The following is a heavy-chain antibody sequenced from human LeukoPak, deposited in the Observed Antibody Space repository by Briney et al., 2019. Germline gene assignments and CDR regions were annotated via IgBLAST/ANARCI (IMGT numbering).Heavy chain of an antibody. CDR3: ARDSLGDFDY. J-gene: IGHJ4*02. CDR2: IKQDGSEQ. V-gene: IGHV3-7*01. D-gene: IGHD7-27*01. CDR1: GFTFSSFW. Sequence: GGSLRLSCAASGFTFSSFWMSWVRQAPGKGLEWVANIKQDGSEQSYVESVKGRFTISRDNAKNSLYLQMNSLRAEDTAVYYCARDSLGDFDYWGQGTLVTVSS.